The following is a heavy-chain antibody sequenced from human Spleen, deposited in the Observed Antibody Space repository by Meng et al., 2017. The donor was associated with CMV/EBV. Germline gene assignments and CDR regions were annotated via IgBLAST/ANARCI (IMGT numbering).Heavy chain of an antibody. V-gene: IGHV1-18*01. CDR2: ISAYNSNT. D-gene: IGHD3-3*01. Sequence: CKASGYTFTSYGISWVRQAPGQGLEWMGGISAYNSNTNYAQKLQGRVTMTTDTSTSTAYMELRSLRSGDTAVYYCARGTIFGANFDYWGQGTLVTVSS. J-gene: IGHJ4*02. CDR3: ARGTIFGANFDY. CDR1: GYTFTSYG.